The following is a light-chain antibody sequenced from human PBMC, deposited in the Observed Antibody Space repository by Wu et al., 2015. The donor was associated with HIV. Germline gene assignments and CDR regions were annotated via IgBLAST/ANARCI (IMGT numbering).Light chain of an antibody. CDR2: AAS. CDR1: QRISSSY. J-gene: IGKJ5*01. CDR3: QQYDRSMIT. Sequence: EIVLTQSPATLSLSPGQRATLSCRASQRISSSYLAWYQQKPGQAPRLLIYAASTRATGIPDRFSGSGSGTDFTLTISRLEPEDFAVYYCQQYDRSMITFGQGTRLEI. V-gene: IGKV3-20*01.